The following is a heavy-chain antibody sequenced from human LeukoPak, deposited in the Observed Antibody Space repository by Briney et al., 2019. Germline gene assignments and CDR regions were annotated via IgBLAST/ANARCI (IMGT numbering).Heavy chain of an antibody. CDR1: GGSISSGDYY. V-gene: IGHV4-30-4*01. Sequence: SETLSLTCTVSGGSISSGDYYWSWIRQPPGKGLEWIGYIYYSGSTYYNPSLKSRVTISVDTSKNQFSLKLSSVTAADTAVYYCARGRSVVGAGDAFDIWGQGTMVTVSS. J-gene: IGHJ3*02. CDR2: IYYSGST. CDR3: ARGRSVVGAGDAFDI. D-gene: IGHD1-26*01.